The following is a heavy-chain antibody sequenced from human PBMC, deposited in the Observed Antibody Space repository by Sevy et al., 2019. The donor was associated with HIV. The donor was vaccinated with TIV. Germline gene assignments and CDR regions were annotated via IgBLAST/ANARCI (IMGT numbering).Heavy chain of an antibody. CDR3: ARDLPPLDYYGSGSYYTSDY. Sequence: ASVKVSCKASGYTFTSHGISWARQAPGQGLEWVGWISTYNDDTKYAQKVQGRVTMTTDTSTTTVFMELRSLRSDDTAIYYCARDLPPLDYYGSGSYYTSDYWGQGTLVTVSS. D-gene: IGHD3-10*01. CDR2: ISTYNDDT. J-gene: IGHJ4*02. V-gene: IGHV1-18*01. CDR1: GYTFTSHG.